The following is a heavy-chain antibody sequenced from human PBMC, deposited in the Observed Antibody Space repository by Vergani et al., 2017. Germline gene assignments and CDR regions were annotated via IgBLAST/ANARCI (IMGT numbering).Heavy chain of an antibody. J-gene: IGHJ3*02. CDR2: IYYSGST. CDR3: ARHHIGSGSYLDAFDI. CDR1: GGSISSYY. D-gene: IGHD3-10*01. Sequence: QVQLQESGPGLVKPSETLSLTCTVSGGSISSYYWSWIRQPPGKGLEWIGYIYYSGSTNYNPSLKSRVTISVDTSKNQFSLKLSSGTAADTAVYYCARHHIGSGSYLDAFDIWGQGTMVTVSS. V-gene: IGHV4-59*08.